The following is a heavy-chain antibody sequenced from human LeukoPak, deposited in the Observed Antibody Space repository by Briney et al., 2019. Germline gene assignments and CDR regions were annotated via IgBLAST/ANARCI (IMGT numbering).Heavy chain of an antibody. V-gene: IGHV4-4*02. CDR1: GGSISNNNW. CDR2: IYHSGNT. D-gene: IGHD6-13*01. Sequence: SGTLSLTCAVSGGSISNNNWWSWVRQPPGKGLEWIGEIYHSGNTNYNPSLKSRVTISVDTSKNQFSLKLSSVTAADTAVYYCARHIPYSSSWYNWSAFDIWGQGTMVTVSS. J-gene: IGHJ3*02. CDR3: ARHIPYSSSWYNWSAFDI.